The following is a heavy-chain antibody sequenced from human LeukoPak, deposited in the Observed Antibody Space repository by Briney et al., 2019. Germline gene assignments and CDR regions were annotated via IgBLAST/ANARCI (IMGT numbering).Heavy chain of an antibody. D-gene: IGHD2-2*01. V-gene: IGHV3-23*01. Sequence: PGGSLRLSCAASGFTFSSYAMSWVRQAPGKGLEWVSAVSASGDSTYYADSVKGRFTISRDNSKNTLYLQMNSLRADDTAVYYCAKVSCSSTNCLYYYYGMDVWGQGTTVTVSS. CDR1: GFTFSSYA. CDR3: AKVSCSSTNCLYYYYGMDV. CDR2: VSASGDST. J-gene: IGHJ6*02.